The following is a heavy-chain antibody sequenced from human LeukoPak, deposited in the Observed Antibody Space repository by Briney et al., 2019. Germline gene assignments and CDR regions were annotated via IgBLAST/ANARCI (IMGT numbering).Heavy chain of an antibody. V-gene: IGHV4-4*07. CDR3: ARGIGATNRYYYYYYYMDV. Sequence: PSETLSLTCTVSGGSISSYYWSWIRQPAGKGLEWIGRIYTSGSTNYNPSLKSRVTISVDKSKNQFSLKLCSVTAADTAVYYCARGIGATNRYYYYYYYMDVWGKGTTVTVSS. CDR2: IYTSGST. D-gene: IGHD1-26*01. J-gene: IGHJ6*03. CDR1: GGSISSYY.